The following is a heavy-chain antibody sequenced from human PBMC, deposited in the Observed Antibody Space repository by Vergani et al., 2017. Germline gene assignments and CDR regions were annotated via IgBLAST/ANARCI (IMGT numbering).Heavy chain of an antibody. J-gene: IGHJ4*02. Sequence: QLQLQESGPGLVKPSETLSLTCTVSGGPISSSSYYWGWIRQPPGKGLEWIGEINHSGSTNYNPSLKSRVTISVDTSKNQFSLKLSSVTAADTAVYYCARGGAEYYDSSGYHQSPTDYGGQGTLVTVPS. D-gene: IGHD3-22*01. V-gene: IGHV4-39*07. CDR3: ARGGAEYYDSSGYHQSPTDY. CDR1: GGPISSSSYY. CDR2: INHSGST.